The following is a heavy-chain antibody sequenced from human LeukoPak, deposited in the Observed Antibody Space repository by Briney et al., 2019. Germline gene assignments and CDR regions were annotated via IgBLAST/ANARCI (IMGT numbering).Heavy chain of an antibody. V-gene: IGHV4-38-2*02. CDR1: GGSISSGYY. J-gene: IGHJ4*02. D-gene: IGHD3-10*01. CDR2: IYHSGST. CDR3: ARDQVTMVRGVITTFDY. Sequence: PSETLSLTCTVSGGSISSGYYWGWIRQPPGKGLEWIGSIYHSGSTYYNPSLKSRVTISVDTSKNQFSLKLSSVTAADTAVYYCARDQVTMVRGVITTFDYWGQGTLVTVSS.